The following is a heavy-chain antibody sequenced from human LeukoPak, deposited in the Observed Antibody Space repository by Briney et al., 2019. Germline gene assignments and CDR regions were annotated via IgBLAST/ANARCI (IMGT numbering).Heavy chain of an antibody. CDR3: ARDLGYSYGTDFDP. CDR1: GYTFTRYD. V-gene: IGHV1-18*01. Sequence: GASVKVSCKASGYTFTRYDINWVRQATGQGLEWMGGMNPNSGNTNYAQKLQGRVTMTTDTSTSTAYMELRSLRSDDTAMYYCARDLGYSYGTDFDPWGQGTLVTVSS. J-gene: IGHJ5*02. CDR2: MNPNSGNT. D-gene: IGHD5-18*01.